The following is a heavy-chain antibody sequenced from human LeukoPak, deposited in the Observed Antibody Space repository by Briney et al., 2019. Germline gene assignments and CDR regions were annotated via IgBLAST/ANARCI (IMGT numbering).Heavy chain of an antibody. D-gene: IGHD1-1*01. Sequence: PGGSLRLSCAASGFTFSSYAMNWVRQAPGKGLEWVSSISDNSNYIFYADSVKGRFTISRDNAKNSLYLQMNSLRAEDTAVYYCARGWSDSSPYDCWGQGTLVTVSS. V-gene: IGHV3-21*04. CDR2: ISDNSNYI. CDR1: GFTFSSYA. J-gene: IGHJ4*02. CDR3: ARGWSDSSPYDC.